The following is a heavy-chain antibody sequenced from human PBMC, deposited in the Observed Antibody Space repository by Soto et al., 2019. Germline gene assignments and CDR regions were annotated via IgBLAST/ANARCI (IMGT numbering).Heavy chain of an antibody. CDR3: AREEKYCSGGSCQSRYFDY. D-gene: IGHD2-15*01. V-gene: IGHV3-23*01. Sequence: PRLSCAASDFIFENFGMSWVRQAPGKGLEWISSISGSGFKKYYADSVKGRFTISRDNSKNTLYVQMNSLRAEDTAAYYCAREEKYCSGGSCQSRYFDYWGQGTLVTV. J-gene: IGHJ4*02. CDR1: DFIFENFG. CDR2: ISGSGFKK.